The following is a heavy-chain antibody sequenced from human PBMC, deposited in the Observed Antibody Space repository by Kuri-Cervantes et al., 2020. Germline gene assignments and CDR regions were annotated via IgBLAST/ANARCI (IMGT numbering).Heavy chain of an antibody. CDR3: ARDGGKLELVGAFDI. CDR2: INPSGGST. V-gene: IGHV1-46*01. J-gene: IGHJ3*02. CDR1: GYTFTSYY. Sequence: GESLKISCKASGYTFTSYYMHWVRQAPGQGLEWMGIINPSGGSTSYAQKFQGRVTMTRDTSTSTVYMELSSMRSEDTAVYYCARDGGKLELVGAFDIWGQGTMVTVSS. D-gene: IGHD1-7*01.